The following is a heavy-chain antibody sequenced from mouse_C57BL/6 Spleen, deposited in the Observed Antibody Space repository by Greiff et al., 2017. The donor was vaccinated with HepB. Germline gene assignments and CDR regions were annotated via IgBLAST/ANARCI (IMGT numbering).Heavy chain of an antibody. D-gene: IGHD2-4*01. CDR2: IDPEDGDT. V-gene: IGHV14-2*01. CDR1: GFNIKDYY. Sequence: VQLQQSGAELVKPGASVKLSCTASGFNIKDYYMHWVKQRTEQGLEWIGRIDPEDGDTKYAPKFQGKATITADTTSNTANLQLSSLTSEDTAVYYCASSECNYDNYAMDYWGQGTSDTVSS. CDR3: ASSECNYDNYAMDY. J-gene: IGHJ4*01.